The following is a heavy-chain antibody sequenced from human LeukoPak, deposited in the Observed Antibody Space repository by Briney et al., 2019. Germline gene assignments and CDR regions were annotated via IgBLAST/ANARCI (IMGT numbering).Heavy chain of an antibody. Sequence: GASVKVSCKASGGTFSSYAISWVRQAPGQGLEWMGIINPSDNSATYAPKFQVRVTLARDTSASTVFMHLSSLTPEDTAVYYCAREPYGGNSVRNAFDMWGQGTMVTVSS. D-gene: IGHD4-17*01. J-gene: IGHJ3*02. CDR2: INPSDNSA. V-gene: IGHV1-46*01. CDR3: AREPYGGNSVRNAFDM. CDR1: GGTFSSYA.